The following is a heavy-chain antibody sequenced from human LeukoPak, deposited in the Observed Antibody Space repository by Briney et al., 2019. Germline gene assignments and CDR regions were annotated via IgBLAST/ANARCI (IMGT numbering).Heavy chain of an antibody. CDR2: ISGSGGST. D-gene: IGHD3-3*01. V-gene: IGHV3-23*01. CDR1: GFTFSSYA. J-gene: IGHJ4*02. Sequence: GGSLRLSCAASGFTFSSYAMSWVRQAPGKGLEWVSAISGSGGSTYYADSVKGRFTISRDNSKNTLYLQMNSLRAEDTAVYYCSRSFTIFGVVIPSFDYWGQGTLVTVSS. CDR3: SRSFTIFGVVIPSFDY.